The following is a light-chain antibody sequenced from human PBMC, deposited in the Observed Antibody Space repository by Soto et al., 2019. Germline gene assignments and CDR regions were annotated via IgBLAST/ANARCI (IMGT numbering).Light chain of an antibody. J-gene: IGKJ2*01. V-gene: IGKV4-1*01. CDR2: WAS. CDR1: QSVLYSYNNANY. CDR3: QQYFTTPYT. Sequence: DIVMTQSPDSLAVSLGERATLNCKSSQSVLYSYNNANYLAWYQQKPGQPPKLLIHWASTRQSGVPDRFIGSGSGTDFTLTISSLQAEDVAVYYCQQYFTTPYTFGQGTKLEIK.